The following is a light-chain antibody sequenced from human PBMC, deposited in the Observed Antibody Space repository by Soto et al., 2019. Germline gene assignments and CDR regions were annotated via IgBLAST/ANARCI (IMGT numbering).Light chain of an antibody. CDR1: SSDVGGFNY. J-gene: IGLJ1*01. CDR3: SSFAGVSTV. CDR2: EVS. Sequence: QSALTQPASVSGSPGQSITISCTGSSSDVGGFNYVSWYQQHPGNAPKLLIYEVSNRPSGVPDRFSGSKSGNTASLTVSGLQAEDEADYYCSSFAGVSTVFGTGTKLTVL. V-gene: IGLV2-14*03.